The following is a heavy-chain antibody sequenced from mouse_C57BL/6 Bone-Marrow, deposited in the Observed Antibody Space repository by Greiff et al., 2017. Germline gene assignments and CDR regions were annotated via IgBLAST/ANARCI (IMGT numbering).Heavy chain of an antibody. J-gene: IGHJ4*01. Sequence: VQLQQPGAELVMPGASVKLSCKASGYTFTSYWMHWVKQRPGQGLEWIGELETSDSYNNYNQKFKGKSTLTVDKSSSTAYMQLSSLTSEESAVYYCARWDYAMDYWGQGTSVTVSS. CDR1: GYTFTSYW. CDR3: ARWDYAMDY. CDR2: LETSDSYN. V-gene: IGHV1-69*01.